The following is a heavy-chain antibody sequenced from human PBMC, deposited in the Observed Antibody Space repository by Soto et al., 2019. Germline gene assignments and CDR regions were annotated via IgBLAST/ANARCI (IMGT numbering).Heavy chain of an antibody. J-gene: IGHJ3*02. CDR3: AAVRSSSWYPDAFDI. D-gene: IGHD6-13*01. CDR1: GYTFTGYY. V-gene: IGHV1-2*04. Sequence: ASVKVSCKASGYTFTGYYLHWVRQAPGQGLEWMGWLNPDNGATNYARDFRDWVTMTRDSSISTAYMELSSLRFDDTAVYYCAAVRSSSWYPDAFDIWGQGTMVTVSS. CDR2: LNPDNGAT.